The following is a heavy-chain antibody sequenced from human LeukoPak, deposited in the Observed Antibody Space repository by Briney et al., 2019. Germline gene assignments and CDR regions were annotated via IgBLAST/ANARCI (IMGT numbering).Heavy chain of an antibody. CDR2: IKQDGSEK. V-gene: IGHV3-7*03. CDR3: AKDGGYCSSTSCYSFDY. D-gene: IGHD2-2*01. CDR1: GFTFSSYW. J-gene: IGHJ4*02. Sequence: GGSLRLSCAASGFTFSSYWMSWVRQAPGKGLEWVANIKQDGSEKYYVDSVKGRFTISRDNAKNSLYLQMNSLRAEDTAVYYCAKDGGYCSSTSCYSFDYWGQGTLVTVSS.